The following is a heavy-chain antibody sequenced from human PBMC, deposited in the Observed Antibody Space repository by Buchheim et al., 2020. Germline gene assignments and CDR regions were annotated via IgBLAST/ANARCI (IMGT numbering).Heavy chain of an antibody. CDR3: VRVVTGSHY. D-gene: IGHD5-18*01. J-gene: IGHJ4*02. CDR2: MNPNSGHT. Sequence: QVQLVQSGAEVKKPGASVKVSCKASGYTFTSYDINWVRQATGQGLEWMGWMNPNSGHTGYAQKFQGRVAMTRDTSTNTAYMELNSLRSEDTAVYYCVRVVTGSHYWGQGTLGTVSS. V-gene: IGHV1-8*01. CDR1: GYTFTSYD.